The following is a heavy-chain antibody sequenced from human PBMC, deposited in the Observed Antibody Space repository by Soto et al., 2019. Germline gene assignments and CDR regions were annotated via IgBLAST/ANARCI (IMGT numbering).Heavy chain of an antibody. CDR2: IYPGDSDT. CDR3: AKVPRMSYYYDSSGYFDY. Sequence: PGESLKISCKGSGYSFTSYWIGWVRQMPGKGLEWMGIIYPGDSDTRYSPSFQGQVTISADKSISTAYLQWSSLRAEDTAVYYCAKVPRMSYYYDSSGYFDYWGQGTLVTVSS. D-gene: IGHD3-22*01. V-gene: IGHV5-51*01. J-gene: IGHJ4*02. CDR1: GYSFTSYW.